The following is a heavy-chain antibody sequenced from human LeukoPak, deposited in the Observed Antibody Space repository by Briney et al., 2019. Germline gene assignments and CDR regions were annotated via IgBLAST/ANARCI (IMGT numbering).Heavy chain of an antibody. CDR2: ISWNSGTI. Sequence: PGGSLRLSCAASGFTFDDYAMHWVRQAPGKGLEWVSGISWNSGTIGYADSVKGRFTISRDNAKYSLYLQMNSLRAEDTALYYCAKGGSGYYRGPFDIWGQGTMVTVSS. CDR1: GFTFDDYA. CDR3: AKGGSGYYRGPFDI. J-gene: IGHJ3*02. D-gene: IGHD3-22*01. V-gene: IGHV3-9*01.